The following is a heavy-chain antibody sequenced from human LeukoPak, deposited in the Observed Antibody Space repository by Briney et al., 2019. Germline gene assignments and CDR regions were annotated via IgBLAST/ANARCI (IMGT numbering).Heavy chain of an antibody. J-gene: IGHJ4*02. CDR1: GDSITAYY. V-gene: IGHV4-59*08. CDR3: AKYAGSPANYLDN. D-gene: IGHD1-26*01. Sequence: SETLSLTCSVSGDSITAYYWSWVRQPPGKGLEWIGFIHYTGSINSNPSLKSRVTISIDRSNSQFSLHVTSVTAADTAVYYCAKYAGSPANYLDNWGQGALVTVSS. CDR2: IHYTGSI.